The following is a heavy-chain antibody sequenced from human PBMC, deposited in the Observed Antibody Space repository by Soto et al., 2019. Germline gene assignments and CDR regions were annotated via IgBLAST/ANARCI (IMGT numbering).Heavy chain of an antibody. CDR2: ISYDGSHK. CDR3: AKDRAPRYCSRSSCHPAGAY. D-gene: IGHD2-15*01. J-gene: IGHJ4*02. Sequence: QVQMVESGGGGVQPGRSLRLSCEGSGFTFSNYGLHWGRQAPGKGLEGVAVISYDGSHKNYADSVKGQFTISRDNSNNMMNLQMDSLRVEDTAVYYCAKDRAPRYCSRSSCHPAGAYWGQGTLVTVSS. CDR1: GFTFSNYG. V-gene: IGHV3-30*18.